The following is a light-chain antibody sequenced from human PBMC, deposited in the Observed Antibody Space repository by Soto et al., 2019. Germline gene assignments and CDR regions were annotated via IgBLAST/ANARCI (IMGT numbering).Light chain of an antibody. CDR2: DAS. Sequence: IVVSLSPGTLSLSPGERATLSCRASQSVSSYLAWYQQKPGRAPRLLIYDASNRATGIPARFSGSGSGTDFTLTISSLEPEDFAVYYCQQRYNSWTFGQGTKVDIK. CDR1: QSVSSY. V-gene: IGKV3-11*01. CDR3: QQRYNSWT. J-gene: IGKJ1*01.